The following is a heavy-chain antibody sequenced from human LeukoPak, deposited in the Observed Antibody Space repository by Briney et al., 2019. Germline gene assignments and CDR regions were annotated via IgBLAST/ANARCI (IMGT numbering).Heavy chain of an antibody. Sequence: PSETLSLTCAVSGGSISSGGYSWSWIRQPPGKGLEWIGYIYYSGSTYYNPSLKSRVTISVDTSKNQFSLKLSSVTAADTAVYYCARENNDAFDIWGQGTMVTVSS. D-gene: IGHD1/OR15-1a*01. CDR1: GGSISSGGYS. V-gene: IGHV4-30-4*07. J-gene: IGHJ3*02. CDR3: ARENNDAFDI. CDR2: IYYSGST.